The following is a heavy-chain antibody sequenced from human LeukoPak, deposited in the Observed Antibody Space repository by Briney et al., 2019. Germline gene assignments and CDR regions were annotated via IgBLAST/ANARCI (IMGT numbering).Heavy chain of an antibody. J-gene: IGHJ4*02. CDR3: AKFLPTHIVVANYYFDY. D-gene: IGHD2-21*01. V-gene: IGHV3-23*01. CDR1: GFTFSSYA. Sequence: GGSLRLSCAASGFTFSSYAMSWVRQAPGKGLEWVSAISGSGGSTYYADSVKGRFTISRDNSKNTLCLQMNSLRAEDTAVYYCAKFLPTHIVVANYYFDYWGQGTLVTVSS. CDR2: ISGSGGST.